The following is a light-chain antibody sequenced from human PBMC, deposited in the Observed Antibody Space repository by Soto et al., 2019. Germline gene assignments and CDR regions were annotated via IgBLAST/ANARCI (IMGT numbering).Light chain of an antibody. Sequence: DIQMTQSPSSLSASVVGIVTITCLASQDIRNDLGWYQPKPGKAPKRLIYAASSLQSGVPPRFSGSGSGTEFTLTISSLQPEDFATYYCLQHNIYPLTFGGGTKVDIK. V-gene: IGKV1-17*01. CDR3: LQHNIYPLT. J-gene: IGKJ4*01. CDR1: QDIRND. CDR2: AAS.